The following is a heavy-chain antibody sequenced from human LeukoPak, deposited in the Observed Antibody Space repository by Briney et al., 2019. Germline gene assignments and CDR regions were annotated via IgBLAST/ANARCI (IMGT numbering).Heavy chain of an antibody. CDR2: IFPADSDT. D-gene: IGHD5-18*01. V-gene: IGHV5-51*01. CDR3: TRQRFTAGYLDL. Sequence: GESLKISCKGSGFTFISSWIGWVRQTPGKGPEWMGIIFPADSDTKYSPSFQGQVTISVDKSTKTTYLQWTSLKASDTAIYYCTRQRFTAGYLDLWGRGTLVSVSS. CDR1: GFTFISSW. J-gene: IGHJ2*01.